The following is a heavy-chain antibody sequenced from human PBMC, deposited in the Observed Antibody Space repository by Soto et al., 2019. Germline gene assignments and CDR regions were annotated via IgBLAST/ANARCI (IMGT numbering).Heavy chain of an antibody. V-gene: IGHV3-7*01. J-gene: IGHJ5*02. CDR1: GFTFSNYW. CDR2: IYRDGTEN. D-gene: IGHD4-17*01. Sequence: EVQLVESGGGLVQPGGSLRLSCAASGFTFSNYWMGWVRQAPGKGLEWVANIYRDGTENFYVASVNGRFSISRDNTKDSLSLQMNSLRGEDTGVYYCARDKTTACSPNCFDPWGQGTLVTVSS. CDR3: ARDKTTACSPNCFDP.